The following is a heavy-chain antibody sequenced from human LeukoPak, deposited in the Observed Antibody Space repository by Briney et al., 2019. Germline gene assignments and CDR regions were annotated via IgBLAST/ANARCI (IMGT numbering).Heavy chain of an antibody. Sequence: RASVKVSCKASGGTFSSYAISWVRQAPGQGLEWTGGIIPIFGTANYAQKFQGRVTITADESTSTAYMELSSLRSEDTAVYYCARGGDIVVVVAATHYYYYGMDVWGQGTTVTVSS. CDR1: GGTFSSYA. V-gene: IGHV1-69*13. D-gene: IGHD2-15*01. J-gene: IGHJ6*02. CDR2: IIPIFGTA. CDR3: ARGGDIVVVVAATHYYYYGMDV.